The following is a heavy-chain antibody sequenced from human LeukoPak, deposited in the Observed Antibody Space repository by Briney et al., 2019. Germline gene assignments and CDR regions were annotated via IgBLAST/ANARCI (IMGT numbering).Heavy chain of an antibody. CDR3: AREVDGYSYGYRSYDYYYMDV. V-gene: IGHV4-34*01. Sequence: SETLSLTCAVYGGSFSGYYWSWIRQPPGKGLEWIGEINHSGSTNYNPSLKSRVTISVDTSKNQFSLKLSSVTAADTAVYYYAREVDGYSYGYRSYDYYYMDVWGKGTTVTVSS. D-gene: IGHD5-18*01. J-gene: IGHJ6*03. CDR2: INHSGST. CDR1: GGSFSGYY.